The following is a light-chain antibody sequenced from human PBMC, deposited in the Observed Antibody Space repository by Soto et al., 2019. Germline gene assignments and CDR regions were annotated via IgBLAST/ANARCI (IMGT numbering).Light chain of an antibody. Sequence: EIVLTQPPLSSPVTLGQPASISCRSSQSLLHYNGDTYLSWLQQRPGQPPRLLIYKISNRFSGVPDRFSGSGAGTEFTLKISRAEAEDVGLYYCMQATQPPYTFGQGTKLEIK. V-gene: IGKV2-24*01. CDR1: QSLLHYNGDTY. CDR2: KIS. CDR3: MQATQPPYT. J-gene: IGKJ2*01.